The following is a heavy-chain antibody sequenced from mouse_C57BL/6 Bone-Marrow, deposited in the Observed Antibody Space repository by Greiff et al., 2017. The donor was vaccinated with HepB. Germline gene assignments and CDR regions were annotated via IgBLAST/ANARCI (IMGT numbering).Heavy chain of an antibody. V-gene: IGHV14-2*01. CDR2: IDPEDGET. Sequence: VQLQQSGPELVKPGASVKISCKASGYAFSSSWMNWVKQRTEQGLEWIGRIDPEDGETKYAPKFQGKATITADTSSNTAYLQLSSLTSEDTAVYYCARSLLWLRRRYFDVWGTGTTVTVSS. J-gene: IGHJ1*03. CDR1: GYAFSSSW. CDR3: ARSLLWLRRRYFDV. D-gene: IGHD2-2*01.